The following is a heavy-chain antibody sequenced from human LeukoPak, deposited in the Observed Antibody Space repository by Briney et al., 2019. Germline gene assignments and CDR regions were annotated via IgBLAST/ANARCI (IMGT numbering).Heavy chain of an antibody. CDR1: GFTFSSYG. J-gene: IGHJ6*02. CDR3: ARAYSSSPYYYYGMDV. Sequence: GGSLRLSCAASGFTFSSYGMHWVRQAPGKGLEWVAVIWYDGSNKYYADSVKGRFTISRDNSKDTLYLQMNSLRAEDTAVYYCARAYSSSPYYYYGMDVWGQGTTVTVSS. D-gene: IGHD6-6*01. V-gene: IGHV3-33*01. CDR2: IWYDGSNK.